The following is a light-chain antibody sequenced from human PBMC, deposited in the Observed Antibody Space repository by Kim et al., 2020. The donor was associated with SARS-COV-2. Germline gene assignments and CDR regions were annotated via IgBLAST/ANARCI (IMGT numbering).Light chain of an antibody. CDR2: EDD. V-gene: IGLV6-57*03. CDR1: SGRIGSHY. J-gene: IGLJ2*01. CDR3: QSYDNDNHI. Sequence: GKTVTISCTRSSGRIGSHYVQWYQQRPGSAPRTVIYEDDQRPSGVPDRFYGSIDRSSNSASLTISGLKTEDEADYYCQSYDNDNHIIGGGTRLTVL.